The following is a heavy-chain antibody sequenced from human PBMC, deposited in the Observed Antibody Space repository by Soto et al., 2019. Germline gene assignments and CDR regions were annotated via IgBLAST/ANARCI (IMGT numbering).Heavy chain of an antibody. D-gene: IGHD1-26*01. CDR2: IYFSGRA. Sequence: VQLQESGPGLVRPSETLSLTCTVSGGSISSGNFYWSWIRQPPGKGLEWIGYIYFSGRASYSPSLKSRLTISLSPSNNQFALKLTSVTAADTAVYYCARDSHGGNTYFDLWGQGALVTVSS. J-gene: IGHJ4*02. CDR1: GGSISSGNFY. V-gene: IGHV4-31*03. CDR3: ARDSHGGNTYFDL.